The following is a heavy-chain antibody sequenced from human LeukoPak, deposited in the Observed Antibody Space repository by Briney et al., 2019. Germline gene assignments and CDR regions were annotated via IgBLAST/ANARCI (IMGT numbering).Heavy chain of an antibody. CDR3: ARGVGSSWYKGLEYFDY. CDR1: GYTFTGYY. Sequence: ASVKVSCKASGYTFTGYYMHWVRQAPGQGLEWMGWINPNSDGTNYAQNFQGRVTMTRDTSISTVYMELSSLRSEDTAVYYCARGVGSSWYKGLEYFDYWGQGTLVTVSS. D-gene: IGHD6-13*01. V-gene: IGHV1-2*02. J-gene: IGHJ4*02. CDR2: INPNSDGT.